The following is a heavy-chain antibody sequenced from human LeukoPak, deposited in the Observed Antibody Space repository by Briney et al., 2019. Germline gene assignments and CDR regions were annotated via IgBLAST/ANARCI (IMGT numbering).Heavy chain of an antibody. CDR2: ISSSGSDI. V-gene: IGHV3-48*03. CDR3: ARDYGGSSPFDY. Sequence: GGSLRLSCAASGFTFSNYEMHWVRQAPGKGLEWVSYISSSGSDIYYADSVKGRFTISRDNAKNSLYLHMDSLRAEDTAVYYCARDYGGSSPFDYWGQGTLVTVSS. J-gene: IGHJ4*02. CDR1: GFTFSNYE. D-gene: IGHD4-23*01.